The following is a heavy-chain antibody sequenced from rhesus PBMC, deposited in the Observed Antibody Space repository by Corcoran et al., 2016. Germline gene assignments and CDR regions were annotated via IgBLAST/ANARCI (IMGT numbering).Heavy chain of an antibody. Sequence: EVQLVQSGAEVKRPGESLKISCRTSGSSFTSYWLSWVRQMPGKGLEWMGAIAPSDSGNRYNPSFQGQVTISADKSITTAYLQWSRLKASDTATYYCAKGMGLAAAGPLDYWGQGVLVTVSS. CDR1: GSSFTSYW. CDR3: AKGMGLAAAGPLDY. V-gene: IGHV5-20*01. CDR2: IAPSDSGN. J-gene: IGHJ4*01. D-gene: IGHD6-25*01.